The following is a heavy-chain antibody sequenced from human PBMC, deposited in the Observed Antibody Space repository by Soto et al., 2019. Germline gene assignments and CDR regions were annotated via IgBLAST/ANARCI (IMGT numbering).Heavy chain of an antibody. V-gene: IGHV4-31*03. CDR2: ISYSGST. CDR1: GGSISSGGYY. Sequence: QVQLQESGPGLVKPSQTLSLTCTVSGGSISSGGYYWSWIRQHPGKGLEWIGYISYSGSTYYNPSHARRVTISVHTSKPPFSLTLSAVTAADTAVYDCARAPDSSHWYFDLWGRGPLVTVSS. J-gene: IGHJ2*01. CDR3: ARAPDSSHWYFDL. D-gene: IGHD3-3*01.